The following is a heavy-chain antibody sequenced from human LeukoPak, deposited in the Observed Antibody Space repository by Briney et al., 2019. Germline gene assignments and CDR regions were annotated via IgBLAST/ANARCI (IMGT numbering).Heavy chain of an antibody. CDR3: ARDRGIGIVESRVAFDL. D-gene: IGHD3-22*01. CDR2: IYSSEHT. V-gene: IGHV4-4*07. Sequence: PSETLSLTCSVSGDSITSFDWSWVRQPAGKGLEWIGRIYSSEHTYSNPSLRGRVTISVDKSRNLVSLRLSSVAAADTGVYYCARDRGIGIVESRVAFDLWGQGTMVTVSS. J-gene: IGHJ3*01. CDR1: GDSITSFD.